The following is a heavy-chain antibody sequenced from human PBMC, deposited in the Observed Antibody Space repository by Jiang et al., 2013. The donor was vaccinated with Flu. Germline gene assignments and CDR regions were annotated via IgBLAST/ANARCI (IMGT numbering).Heavy chain of an antibody. Sequence: QLVESGGGLVIPGGSLRLSCATSGFTFNNAWMSWVRQAPGKGLEWVGRIKSKADSATRDYATPVKGRFTISRDDSKNSLYLQMNSLKTEDTAVYYCTSGTGKSDFDYWGQGILVTVSS. CDR2: IKSKADSATR. D-gene: IGHD1-1*01. J-gene: IGHJ4*02. CDR1: GFTFNNAW. CDR3: TSGTGKSDFDY. V-gene: IGHV3-15*01.